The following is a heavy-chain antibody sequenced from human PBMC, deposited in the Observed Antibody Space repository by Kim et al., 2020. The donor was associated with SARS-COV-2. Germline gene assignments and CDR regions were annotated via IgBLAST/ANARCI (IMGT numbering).Heavy chain of an antibody. CDR1: GGSISSGGYY. J-gene: IGHJ4*02. V-gene: IGHV4-31*03. CDR3: AITEYQLLQGGYFDY. CDR2: IYYSGST. Sequence: SETLSLTCTVSGGSISSGGYYWSWIRQHPGKGLEWIGYIYYSGSTYYNPSLKSRVTISVDTSKNQFSLKLSSVTAADTAVYYCAITEYQLLQGGYFDYWGQGTLVTVSS. D-gene: IGHD2-2*01.